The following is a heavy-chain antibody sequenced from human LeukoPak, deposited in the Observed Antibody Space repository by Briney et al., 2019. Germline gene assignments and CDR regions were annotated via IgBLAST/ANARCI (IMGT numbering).Heavy chain of an antibody. V-gene: IGHV3-48*01. CDR2: ISSSGSTI. CDR3: ARGSTYYDSSGQVPFDY. Sequence: GGSLRLSCAASGFTFSTYSMNWVRQAPGKGLEWVSYISSSGSTIYYADSVKGRFTISRDNAKNSLYLQMNSLRAEDTAVYYCARGSTYYDSSGQVPFDYWGQGTLVTVSS. D-gene: IGHD3-22*01. CDR1: GFTFSTYS. J-gene: IGHJ4*02.